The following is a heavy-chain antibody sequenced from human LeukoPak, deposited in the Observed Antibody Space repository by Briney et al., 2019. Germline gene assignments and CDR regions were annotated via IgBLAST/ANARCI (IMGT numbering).Heavy chain of an antibody. V-gene: IGHV1-18*01. D-gene: IGHD3-22*01. CDR2: ISPYNGNT. CDR3: ARDGKSTYYSDSSGYSPPGY. CDR1: GYTFNIYG. Sequence: ASVKVSCKASGYTFNIYGISWVRQAPGQGLEWMGWISPYNGNTYYAQKLQGRVTMTTDTSTSTAYMELRSLRSDDTAVYYCARDGKSTYYSDSSGYSPPGYWGQGTLVTVSS. J-gene: IGHJ4*02.